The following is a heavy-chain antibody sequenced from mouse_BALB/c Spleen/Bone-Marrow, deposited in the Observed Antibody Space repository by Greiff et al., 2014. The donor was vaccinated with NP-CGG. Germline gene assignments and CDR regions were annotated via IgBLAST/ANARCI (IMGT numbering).Heavy chain of an antibody. D-gene: IGHD1-1*01. V-gene: IGHV14-3*02. CDR2: IDPATGNT. J-gene: IGHJ2*01. CDR3: ARVQLLRGRGLDY. Sequence: EVQLQQSGAELVKPGASVKLSCTASGFNFKDTYMHWVKQRPEQGLEWIGRIDPATGNTKYDPKFKGKATITADTSSNTAYLQLSSLTSEDTAVYYCARVQLLRGRGLDYWGQGTTLTVSS. CDR1: GFNFKDTY.